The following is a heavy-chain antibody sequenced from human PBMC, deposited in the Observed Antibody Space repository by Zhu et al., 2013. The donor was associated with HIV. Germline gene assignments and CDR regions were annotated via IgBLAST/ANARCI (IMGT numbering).Heavy chain of an antibody. CDR2: VNPITDNA. V-gene: IGHV1-8*03. Sequence: QVQLVQSGPEVKKPGDSVKVSCKASGYTFTNYGINWVRQATGHGLEWMGWVNPITDNAGYAQKFQGRVSITRNTSTSTVYMELSSLRSDDTAVYYCARMDKVSCSAMACPDWFDPWGQGTLVTVSS. D-gene: IGHD2-15*01. CDR1: GYTFTNYG. J-gene: IGHJ5*02. CDR3: ARMDKVSCSAMACPDWFDP.